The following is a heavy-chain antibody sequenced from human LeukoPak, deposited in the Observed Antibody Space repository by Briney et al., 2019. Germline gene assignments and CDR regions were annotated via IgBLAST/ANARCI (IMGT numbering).Heavy chain of an antibody. D-gene: IGHD1-26*01. V-gene: IGHV3-23*01. Sequence: PGGSLRLSCAASGFTFSSYAMSWVRQAPGKGLEWVSAISGSGGSTYYAGSVKGRFTISRDNSKNTLYLQMNSLRAEDTAVYYCAKVRLRGSYYGFDYWGQGTLVTVSS. CDR1: GFTFSSYA. J-gene: IGHJ4*02. CDR3: AKVRLRGSYYGFDY. CDR2: ISGSGGST.